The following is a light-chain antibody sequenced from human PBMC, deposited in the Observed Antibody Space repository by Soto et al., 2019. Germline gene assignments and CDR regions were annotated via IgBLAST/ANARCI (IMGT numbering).Light chain of an antibody. CDR3: QHYKSYPYT. CDR1: QGISSY. J-gene: IGKJ2*01. Sequence: DIQLTQSPSFLSASVGDRVTITCRASQGISSYLAWYQQKPGKAPKLLIYDASTLENGVPSRFSGGGSGTEFTLTISSLQPDDFAAYYCQHYKSYPYTFGQGTELEIK. CDR2: DAS. V-gene: IGKV1-9*01.